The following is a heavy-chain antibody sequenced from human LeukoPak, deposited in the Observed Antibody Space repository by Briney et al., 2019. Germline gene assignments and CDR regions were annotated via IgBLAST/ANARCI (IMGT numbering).Heavy chain of an antibody. J-gene: IGHJ4*02. D-gene: IGHD3-10*01. V-gene: IGHV3-48*03. CDR2: ISNSGSTV. Sequence: PGGSLRLSCAASGFTFSGYEMNWVRQAPGKGLEWISYISNSGSTVYYADSVKGRFTISRDNAKNSLFLQLNSLRAEDTAVYYCARDKGSGSYYPFDYWGQGTLATVSS. CDR3: ARDKGSGSYYPFDY. CDR1: GFTFSGYE.